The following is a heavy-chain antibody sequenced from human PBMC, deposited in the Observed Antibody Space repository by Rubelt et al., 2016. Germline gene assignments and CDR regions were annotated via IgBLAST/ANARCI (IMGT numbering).Heavy chain of an antibody. V-gene: IGHV3-23*04. CDR3: AKITDGGKRYFDY. CDR1: GFTFDDYG. D-gene: IGHD4-23*01. Sequence: EVQLVESGGGVVRPGGSLRLSCAASGFTFDDYGMSWVRQAPGKGLEWVSAISGSGGSTYYADSVKGRFTISRDNSKNTLYLQMNSLRAEDTAVYYCAKITDGGKRYFDYWGQGTLVTVSS. J-gene: IGHJ4*02. CDR2: ISGSGGST.